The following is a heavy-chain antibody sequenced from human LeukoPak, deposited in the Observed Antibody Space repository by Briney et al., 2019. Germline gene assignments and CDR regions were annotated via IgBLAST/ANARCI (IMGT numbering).Heavy chain of an antibody. CDR3: ASHTAAAGYYFDY. CDR1: GASISPYY. J-gene: IGHJ4*02. V-gene: IGHV4-38-2*02. CDR2: IYHSGST. Sequence: SETLSLTCTVSGASISPYYWSWIRQPPGKGLEWIGSIYHSGSTYYNPSLKSRVTISVDTSKNQFSLKLSSVTAADTAVYYCASHTAAAGYYFDYWGQGTLVTVSS. D-gene: IGHD6-13*01.